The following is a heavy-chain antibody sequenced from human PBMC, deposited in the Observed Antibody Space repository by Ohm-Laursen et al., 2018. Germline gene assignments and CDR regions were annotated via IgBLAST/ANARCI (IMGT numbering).Heavy chain of an antibody. D-gene: IGHD3-22*01. CDR1: GFTFSSYG. Sequence: SLRLSCAASGFTFSSYGMHWVRQAPGKGLEWVTLISYDGSNKYYADSVKGRFTISRDNSKNTLYLQMNSLRAEDTAVYYCAKERVGNSSGYYYLYYCYGMDVWGQGTTVTVSS. V-gene: IGHV3-30*18. CDR3: AKERVGNSSGYYYLYYCYGMDV. CDR2: ISYDGSNK. J-gene: IGHJ6*02.